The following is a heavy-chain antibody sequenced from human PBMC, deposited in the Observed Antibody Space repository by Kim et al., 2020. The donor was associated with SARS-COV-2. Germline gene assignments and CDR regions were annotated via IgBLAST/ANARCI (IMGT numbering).Heavy chain of an antibody. CDR1: GFTFSSYA. D-gene: IGHD2-2*01. Sequence: GGSLRLSCAASGFTFSSYAMHWVRQAPGKGLEWVAVISYDGSNKYYADSVKGRFTISRDNSKNTLYLQMNSLRAEDTAMYYCARGAWEPTCSSTSCYEWGSDAFDIWGQGTMVTVSS. V-gene: IGHV3-30*04. J-gene: IGHJ3*02. CDR2: ISYDGSNK. CDR3: ARGAWEPTCSSTSCYEWGSDAFDI.